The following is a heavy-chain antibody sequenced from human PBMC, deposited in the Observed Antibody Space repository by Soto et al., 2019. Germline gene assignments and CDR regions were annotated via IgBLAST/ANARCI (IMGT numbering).Heavy chain of an antibody. D-gene: IGHD3-10*01. V-gene: IGHV3-48*01. CDR3: AREIGLWFGELLHYYYGMDV. Sequence: GGSLRLSCAASGFTFSSYSMNWVRQAPGKGLEWVSYISSSSSTIYYADSVKGRFTISRDNAKNSLYLQMNSLRGEETAVYYCAREIGLWFGELLHYYYGMDVWGQGTTVTVSS. CDR2: ISSSSSTI. J-gene: IGHJ6*02. CDR1: GFTFSSYS.